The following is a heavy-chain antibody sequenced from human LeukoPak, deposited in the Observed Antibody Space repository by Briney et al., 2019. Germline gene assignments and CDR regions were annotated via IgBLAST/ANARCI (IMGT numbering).Heavy chain of an antibody. CDR2: TTNKAHSYTT. J-gene: IGHJ4*02. Sequence: GGSLRLSCAVPGFTLSGHNMDWVRQAPGKGLEWVGRTTNKAHSYTTEYAASVKGRFTISRDDSQNSLYLQMNSLKTEDTAVYYCARAPSGLDYWGQGILVTVSS. CDR1: GFTLSGHN. D-gene: IGHD2-15*01. V-gene: IGHV3-72*01. CDR3: ARAPSGLDY.